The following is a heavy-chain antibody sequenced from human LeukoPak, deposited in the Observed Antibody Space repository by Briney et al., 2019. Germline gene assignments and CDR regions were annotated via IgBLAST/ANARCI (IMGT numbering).Heavy chain of an antibody. D-gene: IGHD3-16*01. CDR3: ARGVTVWYFDY. CDR1: GGSISSYY. J-gene: IGHJ4*02. CDR2: IYYSGST. V-gene: IGHV4-59*01. Sequence: SETLSLTCNVSGGSISSYYWSWIRQPPGKGLEWIGYIYYSGSTNYNPSLKRRVTISVDTSKNQFSLKLSSVTAADTAVYYCARGVTVWYFDYWGQGTLVTVSS.